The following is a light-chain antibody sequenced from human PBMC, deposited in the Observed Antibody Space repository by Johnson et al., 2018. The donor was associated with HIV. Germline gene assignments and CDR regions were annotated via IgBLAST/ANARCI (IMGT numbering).Light chain of an antibody. J-gene: IGLJ1*01. CDR1: SSNIGNNYV. CDR2: GND. CDR3: QSYDNALSGSKV. V-gene: IGLV1-40*01. Sequence: QYVLTQPPSMSAAPGQRVTISCSGSSSNIGNNYVSWYQQFPGTAPKLLIYGNDNRPSGVPERFSGSKSGTSASLAITGLQAEDEADYYCQSYDNALSGSKVFGTGTEVTVL.